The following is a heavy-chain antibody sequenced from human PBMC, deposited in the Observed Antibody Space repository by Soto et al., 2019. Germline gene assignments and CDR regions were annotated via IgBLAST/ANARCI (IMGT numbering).Heavy chain of an antibody. Sequence: QVQLVESGGGVVQPGRSLRLSCAASGFTFSSYGMHWVRQAPGKGLEWVAVIWYDGSNKYYADSVKGRFTISRDNSKNTLYLQMNSLRAEDTAVYYCAREGNGYTMVRGVRGAFDIWGQGTMVTVSS. CDR2: IWYDGSNK. D-gene: IGHD3-10*01. J-gene: IGHJ3*02. CDR1: GFTFSSYG. V-gene: IGHV3-33*01. CDR3: AREGNGYTMVRGVRGAFDI.